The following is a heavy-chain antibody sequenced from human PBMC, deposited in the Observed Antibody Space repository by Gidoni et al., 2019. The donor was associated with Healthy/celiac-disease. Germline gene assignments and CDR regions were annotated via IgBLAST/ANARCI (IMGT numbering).Heavy chain of an antibody. CDR1: GFPFSNYG. V-gene: IGHV3-30*02. CDR3: AKTYYYDSSGYP. CDR2: IRYDGSNK. D-gene: IGHD3-22*01. Sequence: QVQLVESGGGVVQPGGSLRLSCAASGFPFSNYGLLWVRQAPGKGLEWVACIRYDGSNKYYADSVKGRFTISRDNSKNTLYLQMNSLRAEDTAVYYCAKTYYYDSSGYPWGQGTLVTVSS. J-gene: IGHJ5*02.